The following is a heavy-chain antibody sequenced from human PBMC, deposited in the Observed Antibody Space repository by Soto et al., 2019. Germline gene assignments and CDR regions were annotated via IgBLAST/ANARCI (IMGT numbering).Heavy chain of an antibody. CDR3: AKDDCSGGSFYYHY. D-gene: IGHD2-15*01. Sequence: GGSLRLSCAASGFTFSSYGMHWVRQAPGKGLEWVAVIWYDGSNKYYADSVKGRFTISRDNSKNTLYLQMNSLRAEDTAVYYCAKDDCSGGSFYYHYWGQGTLVTVSS. CDR2: IWYDGSNK. J-gene: IGHJ4*02. CDR1: GFTFSSYG. V-gene: IGHV3-33*06.